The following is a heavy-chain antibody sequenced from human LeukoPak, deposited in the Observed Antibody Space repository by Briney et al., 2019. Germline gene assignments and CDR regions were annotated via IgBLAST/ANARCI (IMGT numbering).Heavy chain of an antibody. CDR1: GGSISSSTYY. D-gene: IGHD6-19*01. V-gene: IGHV4-39*01. J-gene: IGHJ4*02. CDR3: ATSRNSGWYNPFDY. Sequence: KTSETLSLTCTVSGGSISSSTYYWGWIRQPPGKGPVWIGSIYYSMNTYYNPSLKSRVTISVDTSKNQFSLKLSSVTAADTAVYYCATSRNSGWYNPFDYWGQGTLVTVSS. CDR2: IYYSMNT.